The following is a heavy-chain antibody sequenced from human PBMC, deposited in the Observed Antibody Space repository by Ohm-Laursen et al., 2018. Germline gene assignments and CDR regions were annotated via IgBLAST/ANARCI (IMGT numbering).Heavy chain of an antibody. Sequence: SETLSLTCTVSSGSISSYYWHWIRQPPGKGLEGIGYIDYSGNTNYNPSLKSRLTISVDTSKNQFSLKLSSVTAADTAVYYCARSGSSGWYDNWGQGTLVTVSS. V-gene: IGHV4-59*01. D-gene: IGHD6-19*01. CDR2: IDYSGNT. J-gene: IGHJ4*02. CDR1: SGSISSYY. CDR3: ARSGSSGWYDN.